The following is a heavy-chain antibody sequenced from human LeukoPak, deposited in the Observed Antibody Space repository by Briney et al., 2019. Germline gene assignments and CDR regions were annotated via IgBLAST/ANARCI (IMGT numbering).Heavy chain of an antibody. CDR1: GGSISSYY. D-gene: IGHD3-22*01. J-gene: IGHJ4*02. CDR3: AGEGYDSSGYVDY. V-gene: IGHV4-59*01. CDR2: IYYSGST. Sequence: SETLSLTCTVSGGSISSYYWSWVRQPPGKGLEWIGYIYYSGSTNYNPSLKSRVTISVDTSKNQFSLKLSSVTAADTAVYYCAGEGYDSSGYVDYGGQGILVTVSS.